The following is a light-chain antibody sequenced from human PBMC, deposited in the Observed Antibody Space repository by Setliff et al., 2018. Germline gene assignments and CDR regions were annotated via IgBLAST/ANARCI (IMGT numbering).Light chain of an antibody. CDR1: SSDIGGYNY. J-gene: IGLJ1*01. V-gene: IGLV2-8*01. CDR3: SSYTSSSTPYV. CDR2: EVN. Sequence: SALTQPPSASGSPGQSVTISCTGTSSDIGGYNYVPWYQQHPGKAPKLMIYEVNKRPSGVPDRFSGSKSGNTASLTVSGLQAEDGADYYCSSYTSSSTPYVFGTGTKVTVL.